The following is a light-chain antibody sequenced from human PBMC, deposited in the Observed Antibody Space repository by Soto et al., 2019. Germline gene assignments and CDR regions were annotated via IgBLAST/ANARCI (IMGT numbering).Light chain of an antibody. Sequence: DMEMTQSRYTRSASVGDTVTVTCRASQSVSGWLAWYQQKPEEAPKLLIYDASALPRGVPARFSGSGSGTKFTLTIASLQPDDFATYYCQQYETFSGTFGPGTRWIS. V-gene: IGKV1-5*01. CDR2: DAS. J-gene: IGKJ1*01. CDR1: QSVSGW. CDR3: QQYETFSGT.